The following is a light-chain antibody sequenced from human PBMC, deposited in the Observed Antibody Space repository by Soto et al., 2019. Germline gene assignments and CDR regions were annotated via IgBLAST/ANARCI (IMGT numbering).Light chain of an antibody. CDR3: QQYNRYSGT. J-gene: IGKJ1*01. CDR2: KAS. V-gene: IGKV1-5*03. CDR1: QSIGSW. Sequence: DIQMTQSPSTLAASVGDSVTMTSRASQSIGSWLAWYQQKRGKAPKLXIYKASSLESGVPSRGSGRGARTECTRTISSLQPDDFQTDYCQQYNRYSGTFGQGTKVDNK.